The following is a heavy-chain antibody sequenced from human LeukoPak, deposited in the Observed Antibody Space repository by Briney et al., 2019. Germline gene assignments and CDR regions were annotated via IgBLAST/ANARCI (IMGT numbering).Heavy chain of an antibody. CDR2: ISYSAIT. CDR3: PRVAAVPGIDP. CDR1: GFPISSGFC. Sequence: SETLSLTYAAVGFPISSGFCWSWIRQSPGKGLDWIASISYSAITYYKPSLESRLFISADTSKNQFSVRLTSVTAADTAVYYCPRVAAVPGIDPWGQGILVTVSS. V-gene: IGHV4-38-2*01. D-gene: IGHD5-12*01. J-gene: IGHJ5*02.